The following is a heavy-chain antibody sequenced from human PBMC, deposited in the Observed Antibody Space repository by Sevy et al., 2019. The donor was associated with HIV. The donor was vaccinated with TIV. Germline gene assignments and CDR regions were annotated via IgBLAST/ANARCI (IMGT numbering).Heavy chain of an antibody. CDR2: IYYNGHI. J-gene: IGHJ4*02. D-gene: IGHD1-26*01. CDR1: GGSITSLY. Sequence: PETLSRTCTVSGGSITSLYWNWIRQPPGKGLEWIANIYYNGHINYNPSLKSRVTFSLDTSKNQFSLRLSSVTAADTAMYYCAGENAWGRGYSWGQGTLVTVSS. V-gene: IGHV4-59*08. CDR3: AGENAWGRGYS.